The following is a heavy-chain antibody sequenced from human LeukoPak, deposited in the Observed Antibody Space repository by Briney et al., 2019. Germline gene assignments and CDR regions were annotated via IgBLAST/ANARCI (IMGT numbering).Heavy chain of an antibody. Sequence: SETLSLTCAVSGGSISRSNWWSWVRQSPGKGLEWIGEIYDNGSTNYNPSLKSRVTISVDKSKNQFSLRLSSVTAADTAIYYCASPRAERSTWYAVDYWGQGTLVTVS. CDR2: IYDNGST. CDR3: ASPRAERSTWYAVDY. V-gene: IGHV4-4*02. D-gene: IGHD6-13*01. J-gene: IGHJ4*02. CDR1: GGSISRSNW.